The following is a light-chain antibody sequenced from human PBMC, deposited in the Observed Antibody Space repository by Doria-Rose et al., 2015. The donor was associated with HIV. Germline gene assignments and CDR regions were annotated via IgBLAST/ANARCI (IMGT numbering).Light chain of an antibody. J-gene: IGKJ1*01. CDR3: HQYGTSWT. Sequence: EIVLTQSPGTLSLSPGERATLSCRASQSFSSTYLAWYQQKPGQAPSLLIYDGSTRDTGIPDRFSASGSATDFPHTINRLEPEDFALYYCHQYGTSWTFGQGTKVEI. CDR1: QSFSSTY. CDR2: DGS. V-gene: IGKV3-20*01.